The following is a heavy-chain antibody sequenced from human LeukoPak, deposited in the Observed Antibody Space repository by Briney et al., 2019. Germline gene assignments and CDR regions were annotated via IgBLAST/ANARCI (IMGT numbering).Heavy chain of an antibody. J-gene: IGHJ4*02. CDR2: ISSSGSTI. D-gene: IGHD6-19*01. Sequence: PGGSLRLSCAASGFTFSSYEMNWVRQAPGKGLEWVSYISSSGSTIYYADSLKGRFTISRDNAKNSLYLQMNSLRAEDTAVYYCAKGKASGWYIVDYWGQGTLVTVSS. CDR3: AKGKASGWYIVDY. V-gene: IGHV3-48*03. CDR1: GFTFSSYE.